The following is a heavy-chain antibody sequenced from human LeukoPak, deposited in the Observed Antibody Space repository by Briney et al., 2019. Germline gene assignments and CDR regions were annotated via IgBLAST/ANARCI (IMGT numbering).Heavy chain of an antibody. CDR3: AKDRDYGGNSGGYFDL. CDR1: GFSLTSYA. D-gene: IGHD4-23*01. CDR2: ISGSGGAT. V-gene: IGHV3-23*01. J-gene: IGHJ2*01. Sequence: GGSLRLSCVASGFSLTSYAMTWVRQAPGKGLEWVSVISGSGGATYYADPAKGRFTISRDNSKSTLYLQMNSLRAEDTALYYCAKDRDYGGNSGGYFDLWGRGTLVTVSS.